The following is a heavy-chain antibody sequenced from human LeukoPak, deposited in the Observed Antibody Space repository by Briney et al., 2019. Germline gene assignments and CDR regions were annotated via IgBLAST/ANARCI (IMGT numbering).Heavy chain of an antibody. J-gene: IGHJ4*02. CDR1: GFSFSTYG. D-gene: IGHD6-6*01. CDR3: AKDRETYEYTFDY. Sequence: GKSLRLSCAASGFSFSTYGIRWVRQAPGKGLEWVAVMWYGGSKDYYADSVKGRFTISRDTSKNTLYLQMNNLRAEDTAVYYCAKDRETYEYTFDYWGQGTLVTV. V-gene: IGHV3-33*06. CDR2: MWYGGSKD.